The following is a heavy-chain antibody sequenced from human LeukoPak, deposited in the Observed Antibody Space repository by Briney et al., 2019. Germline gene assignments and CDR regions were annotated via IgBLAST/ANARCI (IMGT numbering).Heavy chain of an antibody. CDR1: GFTFTSYS. D-gene: IGHD1-26*01. V-gene: IGHV3-33*08. Sequence: PGGSLRLSCAASGFTFTSYSMNWVRQAPGKGLEWVAVIWYDGSKTYYADSVKGRFTISRDNSKNTLYLQMNSLRAEDTAVYYCASPSGSYGDGAFDIWGQGTMVTVSS. CDR3: ASPSGSYGDGAFDI. J-gene: IGHJ3*02. CDR2: IWYDGSKT.